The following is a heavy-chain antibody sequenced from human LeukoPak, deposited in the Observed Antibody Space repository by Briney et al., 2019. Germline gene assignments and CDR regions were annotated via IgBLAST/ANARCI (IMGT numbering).Heavy chain of an antibody. D-gene: IGHD6-19*01. CDR1: GFGLSGIT. Sequence: TGGSLRLSCVASGFGLSGITMNWVRQAPGKGLEWVSSISSSSSYIYYADSVKGRFTISRDNAKNSLYLQMNSLRAEDTAVYYRARKIAVAGIRSLDYWGQGTLVTVSS. CDR3: ARKIAVAGIRSLDY. V-gene: IGHV3-21*01. CDR2: ISSSSSYI. J-gene: IGHJ4*02.